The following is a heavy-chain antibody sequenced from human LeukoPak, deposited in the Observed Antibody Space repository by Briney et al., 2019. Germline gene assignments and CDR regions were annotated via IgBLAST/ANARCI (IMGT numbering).Heavy chain of an antibody. Sequence: GGSLRLSCAASGFTFSSYSMNWVRQAPGKGLEWVSSISSSSSYIYYADSVKGRFTISRDNAKNSLYLLMNSLRAEDTAVYYCASRICSGGSCYTHDYWGQGTLVTVSS. CDR2: ISSSSSYI. D-gene: IGHD2-15*01. V-gene: IGHV3-21*01. J-gene: IGHJ4*02. CDR3: ASRICSGGSCYTHDY. CDR1: GFTFSSYS.